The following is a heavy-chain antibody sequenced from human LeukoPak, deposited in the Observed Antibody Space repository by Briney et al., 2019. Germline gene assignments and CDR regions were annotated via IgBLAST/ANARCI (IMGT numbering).Heavy chain of an antibody. CDR2: IYYSGST. D-gene: IGHD1-26*01. CDR3: ARGPSGSYSDY. V-gene: IGHV4-59*11. CDR1: GGSISSHY. J-gene: IGHJ4*02. Sequence: KSSETLSLTCTVSGGSISSHYWSWIRQPPGKGLEWIGYIYYSGSTNYNPSLKSRVTISVDTSKNQFSLKLSSVTAADTAVYYCARGPSGSYSDYWGQGTLVNVSS.